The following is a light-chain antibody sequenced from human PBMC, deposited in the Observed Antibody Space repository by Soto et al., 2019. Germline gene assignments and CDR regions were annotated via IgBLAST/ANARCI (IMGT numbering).Light chain of an antibody. Sequence: EIVLTQSPGTLSLSPGERATLSCRASQSVSSSYLAWYQQKPGRAPRLLIYGTSKRANGIPDRFSGSGSGTDFTLTISRLEPEDFAVYYCQQYDRSPWTFGQGTKVEIK. CDR2: GTS. CDR1: QSVSSSY. J-gene: IGKJ1*01. CDR3: QQYDRSPWT. V-gene: IGKV3-20*01.